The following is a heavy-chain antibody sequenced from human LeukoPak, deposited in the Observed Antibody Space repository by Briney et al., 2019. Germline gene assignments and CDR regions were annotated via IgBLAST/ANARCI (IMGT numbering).Heavy chain of an antibody. CDR1: GFTFSSYS. CDR3: ARVVTDTAMAWAFDI. CDR2: ISSSSSYI. D-gene: IGHD5-18*01. Sequence: GGSLRLSCAASGFTFSSYSMNWVRQAPGKGLEWVSSISSSSSYIYYADSVKGRFTISRDNAKNSLYLQVNSLRAEDTAVYYCARVVTDTAMAWAFDIWGQGTMVTVSS. J-gene: IGHJ3*02. V-gene: IGHV3-21*01.